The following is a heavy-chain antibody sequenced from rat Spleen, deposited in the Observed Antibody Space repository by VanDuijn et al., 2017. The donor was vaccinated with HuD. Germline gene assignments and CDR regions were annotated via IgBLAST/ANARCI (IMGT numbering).Heavy chain of an antibody. J-gene: IGHJ3*01. V-gene: IGHV5-25*01. Sequence: EVQLVESGGGIVQPGRSLKLSCAASGFTFSNFDMSWVSQAPSTGLEWVASIGPSGDNTYYRDSVKGRFTVSRDNAKRTLFLQMDSLRSEDTATYYCTTVIQGHGFAYWGQGTLVTVSS. CDR1: GFTFSNFD. CDR2: IGPSGDNT. D-gene: IGHD1-1*01. CDR3: TTVIQGHGFAY.